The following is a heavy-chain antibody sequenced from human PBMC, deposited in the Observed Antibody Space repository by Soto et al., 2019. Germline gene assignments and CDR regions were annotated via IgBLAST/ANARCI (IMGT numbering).Heavy chain of an antibody. J-gene: IGHJ5*02. V-gene: IGHV4-31*03. CDR3: ARARRYSSTWFWFDP. Sequence: LSLTCSVSGDPISSGDYNWNWIRQHPGEGPEWIGYIYYSGISNFNPSLRSRVTISVDTAQNQFSLRLASVTAADTAVYYCARARRYSSTWFWFDPWGQGTLVTVSS. D-gene: IGHD6-13*01. CDR1: GDPISSGDYN. CDR2: IYYSGIS.